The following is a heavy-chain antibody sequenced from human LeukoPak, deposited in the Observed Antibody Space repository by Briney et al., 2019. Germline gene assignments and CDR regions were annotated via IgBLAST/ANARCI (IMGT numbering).Heavy chain of an antibody. V-gene: IGHV4-39*07. CDR3: AKTAASGAFDI. J-gene: IGHJ3*02. D-gene: IGHD6-25*01. Sequence: SETLSLTCTVSGGSISSSSYYWGWIRQPPGKGLEWVGTVYYSGSTYYNPSLKSRVTISVDTSKNQFSLKLSSVTAADTAVYYCAKTAASGAFDIWGQGTMVTVSS. CDR2: VYYSGST. CDR1: GGSISSSSYY.